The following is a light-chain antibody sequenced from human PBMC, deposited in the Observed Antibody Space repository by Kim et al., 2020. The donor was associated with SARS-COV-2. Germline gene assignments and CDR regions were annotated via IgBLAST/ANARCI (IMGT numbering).Light chain of an antibody. CDR2: VVT. Sequence: SSVGYRATITCRASQDSSYHLAWLHHNTGKAHHPMFYVVTSLQSGVPSRFSGRGSRTDFTPTIRSLQPEDFATYYCQQYNRNPSTFGQGTRLEIK. V-gene: IGKV1-16*01. J-gene: IGKJ5*01. CDR1: QDSSYH. CDR3: QQYNRNPST.